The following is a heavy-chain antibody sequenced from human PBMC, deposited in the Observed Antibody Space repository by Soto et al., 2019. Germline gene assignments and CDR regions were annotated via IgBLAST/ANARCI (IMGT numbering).Heavy chain of an antibody. CDR1: GFTFSSYW. CDR2: INSDGSST. J-gene: IGHJ5*02. Sequence: PGGSLGLSCAASGFTFSSYWMHWVRQAPGKGLVWVSRINSDGSSTNYADSVKGRFTISRDNAKNTLYLQMNSLRADDTAMYYCARVPYCSGGSCYSRFVPWAQGTLVNAS. CDR3: ARVPYCSGGSCYSRFVP. V-gene: IGHV3-74*01. D-gene: IGHD2-15*01.